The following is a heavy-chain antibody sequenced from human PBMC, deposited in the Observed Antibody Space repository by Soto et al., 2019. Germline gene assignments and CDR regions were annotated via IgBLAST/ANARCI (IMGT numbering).Heavy chain of an antibody. V-gene: IGHV1-58*01. CDR1: GFTFTSSA. D-gene: IGHD2-21*02. J-gene: IGHJ4*02. CDR3: AADATAWQQMVTSAY. Sequence: QMQLEQSGPEVKKPGTSVKVSCKASGFTFTSSAFQWVRQARGQRLEWIGWIAVGSGYTNYAPRFQDRVTLTRDMATATTYMELSRLTSDDTAIYYCAADATAWQQMVTSAYWGKGTMVTVS. CDR2: IAVGSGYT.